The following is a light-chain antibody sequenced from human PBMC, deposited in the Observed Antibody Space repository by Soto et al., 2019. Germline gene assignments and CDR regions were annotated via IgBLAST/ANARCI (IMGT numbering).Light chain of an antibody. CDR2: DDD. V-gene: IGLV1-51*01. CDR1: SSNIGGNS. J-gene: IGLJ1*01. Sequence: QSVLTQPPSVSAAPGQKVTISCSGSSSNIGGNSVSWYQQLPGTAPKLLIYDDDKRPSEIPDRFSGSKSGTSATLGITGFQTGDEADYYCGSWDSSLSAYVFATGTKATVL. CDR3: GSWDSSLSAYV.